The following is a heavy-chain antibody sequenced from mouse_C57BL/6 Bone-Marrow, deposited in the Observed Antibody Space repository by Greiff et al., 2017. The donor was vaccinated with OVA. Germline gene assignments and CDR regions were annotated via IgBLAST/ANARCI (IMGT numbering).Heavy chain of an antibody. Sequence: QVQLQQPGAELVKPGASVKLSCKASGYTFTSYWMQWVKQRPGQGLEWIGEIDPSDSYTNYNQKFKGKATLTVDTSSSTAYMQLSSLTSEDSAVYYCASGAAQAPCAYWGQGTLVTVSA. CDR2: IDPSDSYT. CDR3: ASGAAQAPCAY. J-gene: IGHJ3*01. CDR1: GYTFTSYW. V-gene: IGHV1-50*01. D-gene: IGHD3-2*02.